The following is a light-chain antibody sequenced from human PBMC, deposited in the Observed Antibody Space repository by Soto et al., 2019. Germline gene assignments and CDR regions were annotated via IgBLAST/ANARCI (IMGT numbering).Light chain of an antibody. J-gene: IGKJ4*01. CDR1: LSISMY. CDR3: QQTYSIPPRT. Sequence: DIQMTQSPPSLSASVGGRVTITCRASLSISMYLNWYQQKPGKAPKLLIYAAFNLQSGVPSRFSGSGSGTDFTLTINSLQPEDFATYYCQQTYSIPPRTFGGGTMVEIK. V-gene: IGKV1-39*01. CDR2: AAF.